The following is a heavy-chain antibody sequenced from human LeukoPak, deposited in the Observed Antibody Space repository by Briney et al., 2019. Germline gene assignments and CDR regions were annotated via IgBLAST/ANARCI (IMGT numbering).Heavy chain of an antibody. D-gene: IGHD2-15*01. CDR2: TKPDGTAE. CDR3: ARDGGLHTNFDY. CDR1: GFTFRNYW. J-gene: IGHJ4*02. V-gene: IGHV3-7*01. Sequence: GGSLRLSCAASGFTFRNYWMGWVRPAPGKGLEWVANTKPDGTAEYYADSVRGRFTTSRDNANNFLYLQMNSLRGEDTAVYYCARDGGLHTNFDYWGQGTLVTVSS.